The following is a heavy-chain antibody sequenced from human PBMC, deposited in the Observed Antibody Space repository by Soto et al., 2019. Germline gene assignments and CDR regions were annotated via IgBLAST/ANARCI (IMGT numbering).Heavy chain of an antibody. CDR3: ARENLDSYGYDY. J-gene: IGHJ4*02. D-gene: IGHD5-18*01. V-gene: IGHV3-33*01. CDR1: GFTFSSYG. Sequence: GGSLRLSCAASGFTFSSYGMHWFRQAPGKGLEWVAVIWYDGSNKYYADSVKGRFTISRDNSKNTLYLQMNSLRAEDTAVYYCARENLDSYGYDYWGQGTLVTVSS. CDR2: IWYDGSNK.